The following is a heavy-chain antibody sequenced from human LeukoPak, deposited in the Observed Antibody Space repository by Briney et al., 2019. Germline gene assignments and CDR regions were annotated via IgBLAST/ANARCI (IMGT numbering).Heavy chain of an antibody. Sequence: GRSLRLSCAASGFTFSSYGMHWVRQAPGKGLEWVGRVKSETDGGTTDYAAPVKGRFTISRDDSKNTLYLQIDSLKTDDTAVYYCTTVAAAGTRWGQGTLVTVSS. V-gene: IGHV3-15*01. CDR1: GFTFSSYG. D-gene: IGHD6-13*01. CDR3: TTVAAAGTR. CDR2: VKSETDGGTT. J-gene: IGHJ4*02.